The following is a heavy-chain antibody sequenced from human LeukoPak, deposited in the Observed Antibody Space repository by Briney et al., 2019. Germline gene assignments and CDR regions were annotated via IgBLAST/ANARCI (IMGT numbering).Heavy chain of an antibody. V-gene: IGHV3-15*01. CDR1: GFTFSNAW. Sequence: GGSLRLSCAASGFTFSNAWMSWVRQAPGKGLEWVGRIKSKTDGGTTDYAAPVKGRFTISRDDSKNTLYLQMNSLKTEDTAVYYCTTGTGYYDYVWGSYRYEDYWGQGTLVTVSS. CDR3: TTGTGYYDYVWGSYRYEDY. J-gene: IGHJ4*02. D-gene: IGHD3-16*02. CDR2: IKSKTDGGTT.